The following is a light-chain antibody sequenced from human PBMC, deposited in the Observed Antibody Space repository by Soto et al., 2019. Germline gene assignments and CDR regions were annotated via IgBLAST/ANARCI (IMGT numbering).Light chain of an antibody. V-gene: IGKV1-39*01. CDR3: QQNFSPLLT. CDR1: QTIYDY. J-gene: IGKJ4*01. Sequence: DIQITQSPSSLSASVGDRVTITCRASQTIYDYVTWFQQRPGKAPKVLIYGASTLQSGVPSRFSGSGSGTEFTLTISNFQPEDFATYYCQQNFSPLLTFGGGTKVDIK. CDR2: GAS.